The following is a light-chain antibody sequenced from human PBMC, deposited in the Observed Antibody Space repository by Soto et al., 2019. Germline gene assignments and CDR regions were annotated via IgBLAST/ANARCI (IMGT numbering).Light chain of an antibody. CDR1: QSVSSSY. V-gene: IGKV3-20*01. J-gene: IGKJ1*01. CDR3: HQYGSSPPTWT. Sequence: EIVLTQSPGTLSLSPGERATLSCRASQSVSSSYLAWYQQKPGQAPRLLIYGASSRATDIPDRFSGSGSGTDFTLTSSRLEPEDFAVYYCHQYGSSPPTWTFGQGTKVEIK. CDR2: GAS.